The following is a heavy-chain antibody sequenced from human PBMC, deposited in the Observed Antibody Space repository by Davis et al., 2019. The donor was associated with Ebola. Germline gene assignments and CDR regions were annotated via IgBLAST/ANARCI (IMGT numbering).Heavy chain of an antibody. Sequence: SVKVSCKASGGTFSSYGISWMRQAPGQGLDWMGGIIPVFGIPKYAQKFQGRVTITADESTSTAYMELSSLRSEDTAVYYCARDRYSDGSGYFFEQSHWGQGTLVTVSS. D-gene: IGHD3-22*01. CDR3: ARDRYSDGSGYFFEQSH. J-gene: IGHJ4*02. V-gene: IGHV1-69*13. CDR1: GGTFSSYG. CDR2: IIPVFGIP.